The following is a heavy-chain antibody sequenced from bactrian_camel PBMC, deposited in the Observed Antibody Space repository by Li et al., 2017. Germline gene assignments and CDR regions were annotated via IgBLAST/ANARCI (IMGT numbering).Heavy chain of an antibody. V-gene: IGHV3S63*01. CDR1: GFTHYC. Sequence: HVQLVESGGGSVQAGGSLTLSCKASGFTHYCMAWFRQVPGKEREGVAGLSGTAISYEDSVKGRFTISQDVTKNTLYLEMKGLKTEDTGMYFCASLNSSFGGRFAWCSDFRGQGTQVTVS. D-gene: IGHD1*01. CDR3: ASLNSSFGGRFAWCSDF. CDR2: LSGTAI. J-gene: IGHJ4*01.